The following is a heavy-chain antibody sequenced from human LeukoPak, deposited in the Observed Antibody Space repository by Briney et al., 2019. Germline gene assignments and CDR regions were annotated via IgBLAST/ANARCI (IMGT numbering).Heavy chain of an antibody. CDR2: ISHSGTT. CDR3: ARVISFGEPYFDY. J-gene: IGHJ4*02. V-gene: IGHV4-4*02. CDR1: GASISRPYW. Sequence: SGTLSLTCGVSGASISRPYWWSWVRQPPGKGLEWIAEISHSGTTHYNPSLKSRVTISVDTSKNQFSLKLSSVTAADTAVYYCARVISFGEPYFDYWGQGTLVTVSS. D-gene: IGHD3-10*01.